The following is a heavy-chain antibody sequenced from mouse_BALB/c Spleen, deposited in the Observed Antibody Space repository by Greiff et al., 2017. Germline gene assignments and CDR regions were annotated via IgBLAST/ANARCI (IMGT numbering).Heavy chain of an antibody. D-gene: IGHD1-1*01. J-gene: IGHJ4*01. CDR1: GFNIKDTY. Sequence: EVKLQESGAELVKPGASVKLSCTASGFNIKDTYMHWVKQRPEQGLEWIGRIDPANGNTKYDPKFQGKATITADTSSNTAYLQLSSLTSEDTAVYYCARKDYYGSSYYYAMDYWGQGTSVTVSS. CDR2: IDPANGNT. V-gene: IGHV14-3*02. CDR3: ARKDYYGSSYYYAMDY.